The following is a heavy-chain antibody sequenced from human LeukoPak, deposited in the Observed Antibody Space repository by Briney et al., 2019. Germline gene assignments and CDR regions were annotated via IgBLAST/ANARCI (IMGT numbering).Heavy chain of an antibody. CDR1: GGSISSFY. CDR3: ARHVRKRGIAAAGSPGWFDP. CDR2: IYTSGTT. J-gene: IGHJ5*02. D-gene: IGHD6-13*01. V-gene: IGHV4-4*07. Sequence: SETLSLTCSVSGGSISSFYCNWMRQPAGKGLEWIGRIYTSGTTTYNPSLKSRVTMSVDTSKNQFSLKLNSVTAADTAVYYCARHVRKRGIAAAGSPGWFDPWGQGTLVTVSS.